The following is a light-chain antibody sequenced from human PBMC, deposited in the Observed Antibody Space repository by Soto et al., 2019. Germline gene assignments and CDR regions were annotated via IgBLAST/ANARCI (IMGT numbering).Light chain of an antibody. J-gene: IGKJ1*01. CDR2: GAS. CDR1: QSVSSY. V-gene: IGKV3-20*01. Sequence: EIVLTQSPATLSLSPGERATLSCRASQSVSSYLAWYQQKPGQAPRLLIYGASSRATGIPDRFSGSGSGTDFTLTISRLEPEDCAVYYCQQFGGSLTWTFGQGTKVDIK. CDR3: QQFGGSLTWT.